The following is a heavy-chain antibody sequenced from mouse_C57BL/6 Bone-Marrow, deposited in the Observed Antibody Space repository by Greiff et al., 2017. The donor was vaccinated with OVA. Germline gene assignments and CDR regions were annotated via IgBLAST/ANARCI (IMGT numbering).Heavy chain of an antibody. Sequence: DVMLVESGGGLVQPGGSLKLSCAASGFTFSDYYMYWVRQTPEKRLEWVAYISNGGGSTYYPDTVKGRFTISRDNAKNTLYLQMSRLKSEDTAMYYCARGPAMDYWGQGTSVTVSS. J-gene: IGHJ4*01. CDR2: ISNGGGST. CDR1: GFTFSDYY. CDR3: ARGPAMDY. V-gene: IGHV5-12*01.